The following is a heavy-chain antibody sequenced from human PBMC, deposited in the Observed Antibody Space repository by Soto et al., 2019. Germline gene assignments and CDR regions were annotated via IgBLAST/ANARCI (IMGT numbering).Heavy chain of an antibody. D-gene: IGHD3-3*01. CDR2: IYSGGST. V-gene: IGHV3-53*01. Sequence: PGGSLRLSCAASGFTVSSNYISWVRQAPGKGLEWVSVIYSGGSTYYADSVKGRFTISRDNSKNTLYLQMNSLRAEDTAVYYCARSQNDFWSGYPPGFDYWGQGTLVTVSS. CDR1: GFTVSSNY. J-gene: IGHJ4*02. CDR3: ARSQNDFWSGYPPGFDY.